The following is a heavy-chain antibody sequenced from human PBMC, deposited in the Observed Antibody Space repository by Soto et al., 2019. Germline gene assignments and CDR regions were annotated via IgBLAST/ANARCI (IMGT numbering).Heavy chain of an antibody. Sequence: GGSLRLSCAASGFTVSSSYMNWVRQAPGKGLEWVSVIYSGGNTYYADSVKGRFTISRHNSENTLYLQMSSLRADDTALYYCAKRARGYSLSFVDSWGQGA. D-gene: IGHD5-12*01. CDR1: GFTVSSSY. CDR3: AKRARGYSLSFVDS. CDR2: IYSGGNT. V-gene: IGHV3-53*04. J-gene: IGHJ5*01.